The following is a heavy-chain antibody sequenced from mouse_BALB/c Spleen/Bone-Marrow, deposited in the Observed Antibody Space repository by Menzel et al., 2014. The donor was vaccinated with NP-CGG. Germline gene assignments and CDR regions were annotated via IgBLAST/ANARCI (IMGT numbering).Heavy chain of an antibody. V-gene: IGHV1-69*01. CDR3: ARTGCDYYFDY. J-gene: IGHJ2*01. CDR2: IDTSDSYT. CDR1: GYTFTDYW. D-gene: IGHD3-3*01. Sequence: SGAELVMPGASVKMSCKASGYTFTDYWMHWVKQRPGQGLEWIGAIDTSDSYTSYNQKFKGKATLTVDESSSTAYMQLSSLTSEDSAVYYCARTGCDYYFDYWGQGTTLTVSS.